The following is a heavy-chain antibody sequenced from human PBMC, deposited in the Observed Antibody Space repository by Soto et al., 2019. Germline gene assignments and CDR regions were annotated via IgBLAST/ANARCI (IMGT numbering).Heavy chain of an antibody. CDR2: ISWNDHK. Sequence: QITLKESGPTLVKPTQTLTLTCTFSGFSLTTRGLDVGWIRQPPGKALEWLALISWNDHKRYSPSLKSRLTIAKDTSKNQVVLTMTNMDPVDTATYSCARTGAYWGQGILVTVSS. V-gene: IGHV2-5*01. CDR1: GFSLTTRGLD. D-gene: IGHD1-26*01. CDR3: ARTGAY. J-gene: IGHJ4*02.